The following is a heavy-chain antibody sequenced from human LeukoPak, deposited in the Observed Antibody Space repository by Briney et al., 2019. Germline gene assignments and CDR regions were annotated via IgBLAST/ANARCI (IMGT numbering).Heavy chain of an antibody. J-gene: IGHJ4*02. CDR1: GYTFTTYC. D-gene: IGHD4-17*01. CDR3: ARDGHYGDLDYFDY. Sequence: GASVKVSCKASGYTFTTYCISWVRQAPGQGLEWMGWISAYNGNTNYAQKLQGRVTMTTDTSTSTAYMELRSLRSDDTAVYYCARDGHYGDLDYFDYWGQGTLVTVSS. CDR2: ISAYNGNT. V-gene: IGHV1-18*04.